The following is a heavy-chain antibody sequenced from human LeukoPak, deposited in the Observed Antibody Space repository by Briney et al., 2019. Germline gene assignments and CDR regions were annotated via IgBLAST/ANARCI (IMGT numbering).Heavy chain of an antibody. D-gene: IGHD5-12*01. J-gene: IGHJ5*02. CDR1: GYTFTSYG. Sequence: ASVTVSCKASGYTFTSYGISWVRQAPGQGLEWMGWISGYNGNTKYAQKLQGRVTMTTDTSTSTAYMELRSLRSDDTAVYYCARDEVGGRVATIIVQDWFDPWGQGTLVTVSS. V-gene: IGHV1-18*04. CDR3: ARDEVGGRVATIIVQDWFDP. CDR2: ISGYNGNT.